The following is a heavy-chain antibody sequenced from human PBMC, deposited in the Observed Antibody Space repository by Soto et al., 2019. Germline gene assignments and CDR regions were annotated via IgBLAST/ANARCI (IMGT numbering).Heavy chain of an antibody. CDR2: INPNSGGT. CDR1: GYTFTGYY. D-gene: IGHD4-17*01. CDR3: AREWGRGVTTWEALDY. J-gene: IGHJ4*02. Sequence: QVQLVQSGAEVKKPVASVKVSCKASGYTFTGYYMHWVRQAPGQGLEWMGWINPNSGGTNYAQKFQGRATMTRDTSISTADMELSRERSDDTAVYYCAREWGRGVTTWEALDYWGQGTLVTVSS. V-gene: IGHV1-2*02.